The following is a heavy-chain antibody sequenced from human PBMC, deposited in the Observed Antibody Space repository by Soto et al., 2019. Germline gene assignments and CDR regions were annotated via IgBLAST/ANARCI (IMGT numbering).Heavy chain of an antibody. CDR2: IIPILGIA. CDR1: GGTFSSYT. CDR3: ANTVVPAAIEDYYYYYYMDV. Sequence: SVKVSCKASGGTFSSYTISWVRQAPGQGLEWMGRIIPILGIANYAQKFQGRVTITADKSTSTAYMELSSLRSEDTAVYYCANTVVPAAIEDYYYYYYMDVWGKGTTVTVSS. J-gene: IGHJ6*03. V-gene: IGHV1-69*02. D-gene: IGHD2-2*01.